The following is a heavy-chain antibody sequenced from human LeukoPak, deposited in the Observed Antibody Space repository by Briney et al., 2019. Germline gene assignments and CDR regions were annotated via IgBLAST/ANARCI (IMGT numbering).Heavy chain of an antibody. Sequence: GGSLRLSCAASGFTFSSYGMHWVRQAPGKGLEWVAVIWYDGSNKYYADSVKGRFTISRDNSKNTLYLRMNSLRAEDTAVYYCAREEITGTTLDYWGQGSLVTVSS. CDR3: AREEITGTTLDY. CDR1: GFTFSSYG. V-gene: IGHV3-33*01. J-gene: IGHJ4*02. D-gene: IGHD1-20*01. CDR2: IWYDGSNK.